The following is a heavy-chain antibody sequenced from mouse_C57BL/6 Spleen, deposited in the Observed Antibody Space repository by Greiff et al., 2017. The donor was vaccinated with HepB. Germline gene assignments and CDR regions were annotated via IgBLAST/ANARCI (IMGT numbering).Heavy chain of an antibody. CDR2: INPNNGGT. CDR1: GYTFTDYY. V-gene: IGHV1-26*01. CDR3: AKNWDVYFDY. Sequence: VQLQQSGPELVKPGASVKLSCKASGYTFTDYYMNWVKQSHGKSLEWIGDINPNNGGTSYNQKFKGKATLTVDKSSSTAYMELRSLTSDDSAVYYCAKNWDVYFDYWGQGTTLTVSS. D-gene: IGHD4-1*01. J-gene: IGHJ2*01.